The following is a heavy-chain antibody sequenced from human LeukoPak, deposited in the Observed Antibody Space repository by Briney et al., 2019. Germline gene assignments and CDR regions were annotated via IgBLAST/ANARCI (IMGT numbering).Heavy chain of an antibody. J-gene: IGHJ5*02. CDR1: GFTFSSYA. CDR3: AKDPSYYYDSSGYSDNWFDP. Sequence: PGGSLRLSCAASGFTFSSYAMSWVRQAPGKGLEWVSAISGSGGSTYYADSVKGRFTISRDNSKNTLYLQMNSLRAEDTAVYYCAKDPSYYYDSSGYSDNWFDPWGQGTLVTVSS. CDR2: ISGSGGST. V-gene: IGHV3-23*01. D-gene: IGHD3-22*01.